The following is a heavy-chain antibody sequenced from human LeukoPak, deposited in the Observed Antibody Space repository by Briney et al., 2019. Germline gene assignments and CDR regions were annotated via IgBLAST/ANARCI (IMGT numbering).Heavy chain of an antibody. V-gene: IGHV3-21*01. CDR2: ISSSSSYI. CDR3: ARDSRYSGYAAFDY. D-gene: IGHD5-12*01. CDR1: GFTFSSYA. J-gene: IGHJ4*02. Sequence: PGGSLRLSCATSGFTFSSYAMNWVRQAPGKGLEWVSSISSSSSYIYYADSVKGRFTISRDNAKNSLYLQMNSLRAEDTAVYYCARDSRYSGYAAFDYWGQGTLVTVSS.